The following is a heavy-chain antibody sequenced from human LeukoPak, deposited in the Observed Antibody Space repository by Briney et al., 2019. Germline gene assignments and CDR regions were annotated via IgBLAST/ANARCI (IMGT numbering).Heavy chain of an antibody. CDR1: GYTFTSYD. V-gene: IGHV1-8*01. J-gene: IGHJ5*02. Sequence: ASVKVSCKASGYTFTSYDINWVRQATGQGLGWMGWMNPNSGNTGYAQKFQGRVTMTRNTSISTAYMELSSLRSEDTAVYYCARDITMVRGVSGWFDPWGQGTLVTVSS. CDR3: ARDITMVRGVSGWFDP. CDR2: MNPNSGNT. D-gene: IGHD3-10*01.